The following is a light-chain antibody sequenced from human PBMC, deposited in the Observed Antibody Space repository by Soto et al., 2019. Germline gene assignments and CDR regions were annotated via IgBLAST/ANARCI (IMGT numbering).Light chain of an antibody. Sequence: DVQMTQSPSTLSASVGDRVTITCRASQSISSWLAWYQQKPGKAPKLLIYKASSLESGVPSRFSGSGSGTEITLTISSLQPDDFATYYCQQYNSYPWTFGQGTKADIK. CDR1: QSISSW. V-gene: IGKV1-5*03. CDR3: QQYNSYPWT. J-gene: IGKJ1*01. CDR2: KAS.